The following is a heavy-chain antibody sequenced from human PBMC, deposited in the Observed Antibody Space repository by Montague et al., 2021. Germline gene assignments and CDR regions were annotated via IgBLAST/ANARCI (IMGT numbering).Heavy chain of an antibody. J-gene: IGHJ6*03. Sequence: SETLSLTCAVHGTSFSGYYWNWIHQPPGKGLEWIGEINHGGSTKYSPSLKSRLTISADTSKNQFSLKLTSVAAADTAVYYCARLRDGVVPSPILGVGPYYSSYHMDAWGSGSTVTVSS. CDR1: GTSFSGYY. CDR2: INHGGST. D-gene: IGHD3-10*01. CDR3: ARLRDGVVPSPILGVGPYYSSYHMDA. V-gene: IGHV4-34*01.